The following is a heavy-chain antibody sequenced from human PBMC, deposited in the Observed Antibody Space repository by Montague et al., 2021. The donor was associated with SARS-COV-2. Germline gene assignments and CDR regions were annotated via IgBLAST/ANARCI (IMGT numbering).Heavy chain of an antibody. Sequence: SETLSLTCAVHGGSFSTYSWNWIRQPPGKGLEWIGEIHHGGSTNYNQSLKSRVTISADTYKNQFSLKLTSVAAADTAVYYCARLGDGVVPSPILGVGPYYSSYYMDVWGKGTPVTVSS. V-gene: IGHV4-34*01. CDR2: IHHGGST. D-gene: IGHD3-10*01. CDR3: ARLGDGVVPSPILGVGPYYSSYYMDV. J-gene: IGHJ6*03. CDR1: GGSFSTYS.